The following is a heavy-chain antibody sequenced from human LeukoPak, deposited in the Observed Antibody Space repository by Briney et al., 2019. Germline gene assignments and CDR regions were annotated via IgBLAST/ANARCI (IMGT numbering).Heavy chain of an antibody. V-gene: IGHV4-59*01. CDR1: GVSISRNY. CDR3: ARAIRVFLGSGYEVPYFDY. Sequence: SETLSLTCTVSGVSISRNYWSWIRQPPGKGLEWIGYIYYSGSTNYNPSLKSRVTISVDTSKNQFSLKLSSVTAADTAVYYWARAIRVFLGSGYEVPYFDYWGQGTLVTVSS. J-gene: IGHJ4*02. D-gene: IGHD3-10*01. CDR2: IYYSGST.